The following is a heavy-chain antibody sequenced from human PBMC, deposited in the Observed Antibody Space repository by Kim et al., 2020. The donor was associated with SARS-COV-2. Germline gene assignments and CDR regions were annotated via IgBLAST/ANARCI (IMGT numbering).Heavy chain of an antibody. CDR1: GYSFTTYY. CDR2: IKASGGTT. CDR3: ARDQGVGGDPYWLEH. Sequence: ASVKVSCKASGYSFTTYYLHWVRQAPGQGLEWMGIIKASGGTTIYAQQFQGRLTMTSDTSTSTVYMELSSLRSEDTAMYYCARDQGVGGDPYWLEHWGQG. J-gene: IGHJ5*02. V-gene: IGHV1-46*01. D-gene: IGHD3-16*01.